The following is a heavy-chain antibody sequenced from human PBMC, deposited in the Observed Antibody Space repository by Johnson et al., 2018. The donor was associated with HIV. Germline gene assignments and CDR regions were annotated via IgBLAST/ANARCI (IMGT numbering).Heavy chain of an antibody. J-gene: IGHJ3*02. Sequence: VQLVESGGGVVQPGGSLRLSCAASGFTLSSYGIHWVRQAPGKGLEWVAFIQYDATNEYSADSVKGRFTISRDNSKNTLYLQMNSLRAEDTAVYYCARDLSEGELGHAFDIWGQGTMVTVSS. D-gene: IGHD1-26*01. CDR2: IQYDATNE. CDR3: ARDLSEGELGHAFDI. CDR1: GFTLSSYG. V-gene: IGHV3-30*02.